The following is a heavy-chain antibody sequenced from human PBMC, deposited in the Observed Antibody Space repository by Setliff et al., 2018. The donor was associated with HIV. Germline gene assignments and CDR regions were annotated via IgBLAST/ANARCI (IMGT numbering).Heavy chain of an antibody. CDR2: ISSNIIYI. J-gene: IGHJ3*02. CDR1: GFTLSTYT. Sequence: GGSLRLSCAASGFTLSTYTMNWVRQAPGKGLEWISSISSNIIYIYYADSVRGRFTISRDNAKNSLYLQMNSLRVEDTAVCYCARLNGATHDGFDIWGQGTKVTVSS. V-gene: IGHV3-21*01. CDR3: ARLNGATHDGFDI. D-gene: IGHD2-8*01.